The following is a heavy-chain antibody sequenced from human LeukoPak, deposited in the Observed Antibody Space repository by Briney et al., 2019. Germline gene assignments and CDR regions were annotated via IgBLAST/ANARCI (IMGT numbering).Heavy chain of an antibody. D-gene: IGHD3-22*01. V-gene: IGHV3-74*01. Sequence: PGGSLRLSCAASGFTFSSYWMHWVRQAPGKGLVWVSRINSDRSSTSYADSVKGRFTISRDNAKNTLYLQMNSLRAEDTAVYYCATSSGYYLDFDYWGQGTLVTVSS. J-gene: IGHJ4*02. CDR2: INSDRSST. CDR3: ATSSGYYLDFDY. CDR1: GFTFSSYW.